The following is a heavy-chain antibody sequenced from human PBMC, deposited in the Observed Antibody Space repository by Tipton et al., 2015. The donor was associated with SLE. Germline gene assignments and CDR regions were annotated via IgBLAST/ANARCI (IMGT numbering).Heavy chain of an antibody. J-gene: IGHJ6*02. CDR2: VFYSGNT. D-gene: IGHD1-14*01. Sequence: TLSLTCSVSGGSISTTDHYWGWIRQPPGKGLEWIGSVFYSGNTYYNESLQSRVTISIDTSKNHFSLKLYSVTAADTAVYYCVRQPPGGGPGYQYDMDVWGQGTAVTVSS. CDR3: VRQPPGGGPGYQYDMDV. V-gene: IGHV4-39*07. CDR1: GGSISTTDHY.